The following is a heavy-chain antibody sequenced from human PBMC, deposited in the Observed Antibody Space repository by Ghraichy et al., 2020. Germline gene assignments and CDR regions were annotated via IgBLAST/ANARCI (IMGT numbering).Heavy chain of an antibody. CDR3: ARAGSSTSYGMDV. CDR1: GFTVSSNY. V-gene: IGHV3-53*01. CDR2: IYSGGST. Sequence: GGSLRLSCAASGFTVSSNYMSWVRQAPGKGLEWVSVIYSGGSTYYADSVKGRFTISRDNSKNTLYLQMNSLRAEDTAVYYCARAGSSTSYGMDVWGQGTTVTVSS. D-gene: IGHD2-2*01. J-gene: IGHJ6*02.